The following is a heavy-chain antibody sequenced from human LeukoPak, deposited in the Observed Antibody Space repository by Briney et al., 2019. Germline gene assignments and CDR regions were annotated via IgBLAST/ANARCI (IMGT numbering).Heavy chain of an antibody. CDR2: TSGRDAGT. J-gene: IGHJ4*02. CDR1: GVTFSDHY. Sequence: GGSLRLSCPVSGVTFSDHYMEWVRQAPGKGLEWVSATSGRDAGTYYTNSVKGRFTISRDNSKNTLYLQMSSLRADDTAVYYCATTVAWIPAAPPQYYFDNWGQGTLVTVSS. V-gene: IGHV3-23*01. D-gene: IGHD2-2*01. CDR3: ATTVAWIPAAPPQYYFDN.